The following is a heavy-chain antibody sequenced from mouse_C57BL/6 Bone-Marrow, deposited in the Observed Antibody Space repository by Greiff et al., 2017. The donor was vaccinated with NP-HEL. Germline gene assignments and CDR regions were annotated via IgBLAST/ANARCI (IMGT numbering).Heavy chain of an antibody. CDR3: ARWFTTVVEDYAMYY. D-gene: IGHD1-1*01. CDR1: GYTFTSYW. CDR2: INPSNGGT. Sequence: QVQLQQPGTELVKPGASVKLSCKASGYTFTSYWMHWVKQRPGQGLEWIGNINPSNGGTNYNEKLQSKATLTVDKSSSTAYMQLSCLTSEVSAFYYCARWFTTVVEDYAMYYWCQGPSVTVSS. J-gene: IGHJ4*01. V-gene: IGHV1-53*01.